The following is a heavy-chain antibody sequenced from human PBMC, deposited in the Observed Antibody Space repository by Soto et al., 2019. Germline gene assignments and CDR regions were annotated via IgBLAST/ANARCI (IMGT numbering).Heavy chain of an antibody. CDR3: AGKPNALVYFDY. CDR2: MHSSGPA. Sequence: QVHLQESGPGLLKPSQTLSLTCTVSGGSISSIDYYWTWIRLHPEKGLEWIGYMHSSGPAYYNPSLKSRITISVDTSKNQFSLDLASVTAADTAMYYCAGKPNALVYFDYWGQGTPVTISS. CDR1: GGSISSIDYY. D-gene: IGHD2-8*01. V-gene: IGHV4-31*03. J-gene: IGHJ4*02.